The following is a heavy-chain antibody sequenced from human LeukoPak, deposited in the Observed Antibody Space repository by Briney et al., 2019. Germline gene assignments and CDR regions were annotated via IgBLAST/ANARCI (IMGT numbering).Heavy chain of an antibody. CDR3: ARRGRVNYYFDY. J-gene: IGHJ4*02. D-gene: IGHD3-10*01. CDR2: IYYSGST. CDR1: GGSICSSSYY. Sequence: SETLSLTCTVSGGSICSSSYYWCWIRQPPGKGLEWIGSIYYSGSTYYNPSLKSRVTISVDTSKNQFSLKLSSVTAADTAVYYCARRGRVNYYFDYWGQGTLVTVSS. V-gene: IGHV4-39*01.